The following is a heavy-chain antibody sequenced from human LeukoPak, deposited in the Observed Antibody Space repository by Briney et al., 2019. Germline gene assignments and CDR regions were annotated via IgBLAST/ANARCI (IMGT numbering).Heavy chain of an antibody. CDR2: ISGGGETR. V-gene: IGHV3-23*01. J-gene: IGHJ4*02. CDR1: GFTFNNYA. D-gene: IGHD4-17*01. CDR3: ARDYADYVGYFFFDY. Sequence: GGSLRLSCAASGFTFNNYAMNWVRQAPGKGLEWVSSISGGGETRYYADSAKGRLTISRDNSQNTLYLQMNSLRAEDTAVYYCARDYADYVGYFFFDYWGQGTLVTVSS.